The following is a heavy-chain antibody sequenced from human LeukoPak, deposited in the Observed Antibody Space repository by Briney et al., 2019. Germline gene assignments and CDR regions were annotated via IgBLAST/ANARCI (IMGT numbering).Heavy chain of an antibody. D-gene: IGHD5-18*01. CDR1: GGSISSGGYY. CDR3: ARDFRYSYGLPYFDY. V-gene: IGHV4-31*03. J-gene: IGHJ4*02. CDR2: IYYSGST. Sequence: SQTLSLTCTVSGGSISSGGYYWSWIRQHPGKGLEWIGYIYYSGSTYYNPSLKSRVTISVDTSKNQFSLKLSSVTAADTAVYYCARDFRYSYGLPYFDYWGQGTVVTVSS.